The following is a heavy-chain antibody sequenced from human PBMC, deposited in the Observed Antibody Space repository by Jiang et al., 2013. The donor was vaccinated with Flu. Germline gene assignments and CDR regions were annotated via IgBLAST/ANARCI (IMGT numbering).Heavy chain of an antibody. V-gene: IGHV4-59*01. Sequence: LLKPSETLSLTCTVSGGSLNNYYWSWIRQPPGKGLEWLGDIYYDGSAHYNPSLRSRVTISLDTSNNQFFLGLTSVTAADTAVYYCAREDPTGYCSGGQCYPWGNFFDAWGQGIPVTVSS. CDR2: IYYDGSA. J-gene: IGHJ5*02. D-gene: IGHD2-15*01. CDR1: GGSLNNYY. CDR3: AREDPTGYCSGGQCYPWGNFFDA.